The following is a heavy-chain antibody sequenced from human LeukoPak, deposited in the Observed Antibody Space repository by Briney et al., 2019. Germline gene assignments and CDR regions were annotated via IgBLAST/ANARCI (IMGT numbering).Heavy chain of an antibody. CDR1: SYTFTSFG. Sequence: ASVKVSCKASSYTFTSFGISWVRQAPGQGLEWMGWISAYNANTNYAQKFQGRVTMTTDTSTGTAYMELRSLRSDDTAVYYCARDRNTLVVVAATRDYWGQGTLVTVSS. J-gene: IGHJ4*02. CDR2: ISAYNANT. D-gene: IGHD2-15*01. CDR3: ARDRNTLVVVAATRDY. V-gene: IGHV1-18*01.